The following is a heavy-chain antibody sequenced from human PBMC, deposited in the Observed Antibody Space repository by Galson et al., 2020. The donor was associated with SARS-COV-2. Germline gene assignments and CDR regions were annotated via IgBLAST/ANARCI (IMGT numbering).Heavy chain of an antibody. CDR1: DDSINDYY. D-gene: IGHD5-12*01. CDR3: ARLVADALKGGFDI. V-gene: IGHV4-4*07. Sequence: SETLSLTCTVSDDSINDYYWSWIRQSAGKGLEWIGRIRSNGESGYSPPLGSRVTMSLDTSKNQFSLHLRSVTAADTAVYYCARLVADALKGGFDIWGQGTTVTVSS. CDR2: IRSNGES. J-gene: IGHJ3*02.